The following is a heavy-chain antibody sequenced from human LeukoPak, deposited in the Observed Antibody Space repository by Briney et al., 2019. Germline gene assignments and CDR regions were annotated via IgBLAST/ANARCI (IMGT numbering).Heavy chain of an antibody. CDR1: GGSISSSSYY. Sequence: SETLSLTCTVSGGSISSSSYYWGWIRQPSGKGLEWIGSIYYSGSTYYNPSLKSRVTISVDTSKNQFSLKLSSVTAADTAVYYCARDSSGHPNWFDPWGQGTLVTVSS. V-gene: IGHV4-39*01. J-gene: IGHJ5*02. D-gene: IGHD6-19*01. CDR3: ARDSSGHPNWFDP. CDR2: IYYSGST.